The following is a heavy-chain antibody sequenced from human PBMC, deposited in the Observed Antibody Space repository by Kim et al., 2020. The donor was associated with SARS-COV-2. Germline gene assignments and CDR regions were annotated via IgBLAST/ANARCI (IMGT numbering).Heavy chain of an antibody. V-gene: IGHV3-23*01. D-gene: IGHD3-22*01. J-gene: IGHJ4*02. CDR3: AKEVVGVTMIVVVTHFDY. Sequence: KGRFTISTDNSKNTLYLQMNSLRAEDTAVYYCAKEVVGVTMIVVVTHFDYWGQGTLVTVSS.